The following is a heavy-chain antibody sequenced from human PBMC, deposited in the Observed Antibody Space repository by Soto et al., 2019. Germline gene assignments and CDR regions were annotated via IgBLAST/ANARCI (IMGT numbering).Heavy chain of an antibody. CDR2: VYTSGSM. CDR3: ARDNKDFWSGNYFGMDV. V-gene: IGHV4-4*07. D-gene: IGHD3-3*01. CDR1: GGSISSYH. Sequence: KAXGTLSLTFIVSGGSISSYHWSWIRQPAGKGLEWIGRVYTSGSMNYDPSLKSRVTMSVDTSKKQFSLKLSSVTAADTAVYYCARDNKDFWSGNYFGMDVWGQGTTVTVSS. J-gene: IGHJ6*02.